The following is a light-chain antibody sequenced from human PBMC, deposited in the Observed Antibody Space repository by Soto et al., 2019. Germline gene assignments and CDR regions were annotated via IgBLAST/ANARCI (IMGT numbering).Light chain of an antibody. CDR2: KAS. CDR1: QSISSW. CDR3: QQYNSYPLT. V-gene: IGKV1-5*03. J-gene: IGKJ4*01. Sequence: DIQMTQSPSTLSASVGDRVTITCRASQSISSWLAWYQQKPGKAPNLLIYKASSLESGVPSRFSGSGSGTEFTLSIISLQPDDFATYYCQQYNSYPLTFGVGTKVEIK.